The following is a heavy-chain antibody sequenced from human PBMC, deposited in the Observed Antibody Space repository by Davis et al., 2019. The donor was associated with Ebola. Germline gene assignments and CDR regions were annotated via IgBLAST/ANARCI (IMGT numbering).Heavy chain of an antibody. D-gene: IGHD6-6*01. Sequence: GESLKISCSASGFTFSSYAMHWVRQAPGKGLEYVSAISSNGGSTYYADSVKGRFTISRDNSKNTLYLQMSSLRAEDTAVYYCARDRRWIAARRFDYWGQGTLVTVSS. V-gene: IGHV3-64D*06. CDR2: ISSNGGST. J-gene: IGHJ4*02. CDR1: GFTFSSYA. CDR3: ARDRRWIAARRFDY.